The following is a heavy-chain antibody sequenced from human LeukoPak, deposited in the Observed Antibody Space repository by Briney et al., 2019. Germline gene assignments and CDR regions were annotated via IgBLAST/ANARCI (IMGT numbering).Heavy chain of an antibody. D-gene: IGHD2-15*01. CDR1: GGSISSSSYY. CDR2: IYYSGST. V-gene: IGHV4-39*01. Sequence: SETLSLTCTVSGGSISSSSYYWGWIRQPPGKGLEWIGSIYYSGSTYYNPSLKSRVTISVDTSKNQFSLKLSSVTAADTAVYYCARWVDETVEYYYYYYMDVWGKGTTVTVSS. CDR3: ARWVDETVEYYYYYYMDV. J-gene: IGHJ6*03.